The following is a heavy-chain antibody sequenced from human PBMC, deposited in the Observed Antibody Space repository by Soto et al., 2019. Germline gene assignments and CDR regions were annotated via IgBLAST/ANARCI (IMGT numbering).Heavy chain of an antibody. CDR2: ISGSGGST. CDR1: GFTFSSYA. CDR3: AKPHSGSYLLRAPGYFDY. J-gene: IGHJ4*02. D-gene: IGHD1-26*01. V-gene: IGHV3-23*01. Sequence: LGLSCAASGFTFSSYAMSWVRQAPGKGLEWVSAISGSGGSTYYADSVKGRFTISRDNSKNTLYLQMNSLRAEDTAVYYCAKPHSGSYLLRAPGYFDYWGQGTLVTVSS.